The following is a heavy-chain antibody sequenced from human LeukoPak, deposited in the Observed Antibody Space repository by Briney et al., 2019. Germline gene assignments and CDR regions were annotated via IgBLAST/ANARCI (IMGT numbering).Heavy chain of an antibody. CDR3: ARDRGYDFWSGYWALDY. Sequence: GASVKVSCKASGYTFTSYGISWVRQAPGQGLEWMGWISAYNGNTNYAQKLQGRVTMTTDTSTSTAYIELRSLRSDDTAVYYCARDRGYDFWSGYWALDYWGQGTLVTVSS. CDR1: GYTFTSYG. V-gene: IGHV1-18*01. J-gene: IGHJ4*02. D-gene: IGHD3-3*01. CDR2: ISAYNGNT.